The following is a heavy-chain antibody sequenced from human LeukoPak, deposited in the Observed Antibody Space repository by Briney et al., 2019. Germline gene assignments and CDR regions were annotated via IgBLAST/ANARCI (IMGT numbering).Heavy chain of an antibody. CDR2: IYPDDSNT. CDR3: ARQGAAGKYYYYYMGV. J-gene: IGHJ6*03. D-gene: IGHD6-13*01. Sequence: PGESLKISCQGSGYNFPIYWIGWVRQMPGQGLEWMGIIYPDDSNTIYGPSFQGQVTISADKSINTAYLEWSSLKASDTAIYYCARQGAAGKYYYYYMGVWGKGTTVTVSS. CDR1: GYNFPIYW. V-gene: IGHV5-51*01.